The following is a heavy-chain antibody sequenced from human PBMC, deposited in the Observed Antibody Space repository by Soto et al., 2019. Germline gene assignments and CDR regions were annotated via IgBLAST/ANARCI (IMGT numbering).Heavy chain of an antibody. CDR3: ASRFYYHWDP. CDR1: GASIISRTYC. CDR2: FFYNGNT. D-gene: IGHD3-10*01. V-gene: IGHV4-39*01. Sequence: SHPRTVAGASIISRTYCCIRIRQPPGKGLEWIGTFFYNGNTFYNPSLQSRVTISVDTSKNQFSLNLASVTAADTAVYYCASRFYYHWDPWGQGTPVTVSS. J-gene: IGHJ5*02.